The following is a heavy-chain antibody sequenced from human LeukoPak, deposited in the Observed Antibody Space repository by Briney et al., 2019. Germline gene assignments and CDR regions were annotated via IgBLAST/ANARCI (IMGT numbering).Heavy chain of an antibody. CDR2: ISGSSSTM. Sequence: GGSLRLSCAASGFSFNSQGMNWIRQAPGKGLEWLSYISGSSSTMYFADSVKGRFTISRDNAKNSVYLQMNSLRDEDTAVYYCARVRGPTAATMYFIDWGQGTLVTVSS. CDR1: GFSFNSQG. CDR3: ARVRGPTAATMYFID. V-gene: IGHV3-48*02. D-gene: IGHD4-23*01. J-gene: IGHJ4*02.